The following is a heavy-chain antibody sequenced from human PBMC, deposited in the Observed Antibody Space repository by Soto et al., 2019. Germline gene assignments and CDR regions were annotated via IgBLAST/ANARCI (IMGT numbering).Heavy chain of an antibody. J-gene: IGHJ4*02. CDR2: IYYSGST. CDR3: ARHASLGYCSGGRCLYFDY. D-gene: IGHD2-15*01. V-gene: IGHV4-59*08. CDR1: GGSISSYY. Sequence: SETLSLTCTVSGGSISSYYWSWIRQPPGKGLEWIGYIYYSGSTNYNPSLKSRVTISVDTSKNQFSLKLSSVTAADTAVYYCARHASLGYCSGGRCLYFDYWGQGTLVTVSS.